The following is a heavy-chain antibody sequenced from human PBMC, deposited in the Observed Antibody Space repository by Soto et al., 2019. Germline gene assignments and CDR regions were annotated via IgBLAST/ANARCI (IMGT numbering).Heavy chain of an antibody. D-gene: IGHD3-16*01. CDR3: APRKFGSFNIAAFEI. Sequence: PRGSLRLSCAASGFSFSTSEMNWVRQAPGKGLEWISYISKSSVTTHYADSVKGRFTISRDNANNSLFLEMNSLRVEDTALYYCAPRKFGSFNIAAFEIWGQGTMVTVSS. V-gene: IGHV3-48*03. J-gene: IGHJ3*02. CDR1: GFSFSTSE. CDR2: ISKSSVTT.